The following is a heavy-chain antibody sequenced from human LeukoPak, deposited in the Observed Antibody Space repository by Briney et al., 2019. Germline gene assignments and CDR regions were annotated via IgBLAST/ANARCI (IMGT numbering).Heavy chain of an antibody. CDR2: IIPIFGTA. Sequence: GASVKVSCKASGGTFSSYAISWVRQAPGQGLEWMGGIIPIFGTANYAQKFQGRATITADESTSTAYMELSSLRSEDTAVYYCARSVYDSSGYYPFDYWGQGTLVTVSS. J-gene: IGHJ4*02. V-gene: IGHV1-69*13. CDR1: GGTFSSYA. CDR3: ARSVYDSSGYYPFDY. D-gene: IGHD3-22*01.